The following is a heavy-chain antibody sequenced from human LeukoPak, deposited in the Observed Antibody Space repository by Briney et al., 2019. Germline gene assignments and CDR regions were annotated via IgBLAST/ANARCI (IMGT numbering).Heavy chain of an antibody. D-gene: IGHD3-10*01. CDR2: ISLNTDGT. CDR3: ARDVYGSGSYFPFYYYYYGMDV. Sequence: PGGSLRLSCAASGFTFDSYDMSWVRQAPGKGLEWVSSISLNTDGTTYADSVKGRFIIFTDNAKNTVYLQMDSLRAEDTAIYYCARDVYGSGSYFPFYYYYYGMDVWGQGTTVTVSS. V-gene: IGHV3-23*01. CDR1: GFTFDSYD. J-gene: IGHJ6*02.